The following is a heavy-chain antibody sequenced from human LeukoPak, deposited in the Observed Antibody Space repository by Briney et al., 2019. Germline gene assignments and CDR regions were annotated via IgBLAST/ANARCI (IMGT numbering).Heavy chain of an antibody. J-gene: IGHJ4*02. CDR2: ISSSGRTI. D-gene: IGHD3-16*01. CDR3: ARPRPGWSSVMPYFDY. Sequence: GGSLRLSCAASGFTFSSYEMNWVRQAPGKGLEWVSYISSSGRTIYYADSVKGRFTISRDNAKNSLFLQMNSLRAEDTAVYYCARPRPGWSSVMPYFDYWGQGTLVTVSS. CDR1: GFTFSSYE. V-gene: IGHV3-48*03.